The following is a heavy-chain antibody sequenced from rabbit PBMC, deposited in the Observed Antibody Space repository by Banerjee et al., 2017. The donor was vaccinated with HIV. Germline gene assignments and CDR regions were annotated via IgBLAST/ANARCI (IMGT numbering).Heavy chain of an antibody. CDR3: ARDNSGSGPDLDL. V-gene: IGHV1S45*01. J-gene: IGHJ4*01. D-gene: IGHD4-1*01. CDR1: GFDLSSYYY. CDR2: ITGGGSA. Sequence: QEQLEESGGDLVKPGASLTLTCTASGFDLSSYYYMWWVRQAPGKGLEYIGYITGGGSAYYASWAKGRFTFSKTSSTTVTLQMTSLTAADTATYFCARDNSGSGPDLDLWGQGTLVTVS.